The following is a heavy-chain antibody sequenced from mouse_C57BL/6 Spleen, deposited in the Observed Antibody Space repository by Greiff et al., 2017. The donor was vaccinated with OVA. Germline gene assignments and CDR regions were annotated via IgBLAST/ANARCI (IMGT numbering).Heavy chain of an antibody. CDR2: INPSTGGT. CDR1: GYSFTGYY. D-gene: IGHD1-1*01. CDR3: ARWRYGSSYDYAMDY. V-gene: IGHV1-42*01. J-gene: IGHJ4*01. Sequence: EVHLVESGPELVKPGASVKISCKASGYSFTGYYMNWVKQSPEKSLEWIGEINPSTGGTTYNQKFKAKATLTVDKSSSTAYMQLKSLTSEDSAVYYCARWRYGSSYDYAMDYWGQGTSVTVSS.